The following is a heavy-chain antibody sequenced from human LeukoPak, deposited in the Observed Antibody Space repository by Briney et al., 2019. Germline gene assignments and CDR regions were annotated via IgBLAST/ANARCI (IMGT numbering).Heavy chain of an antibody. V-gene: IGHV1-69*13. CDR2: IIPIFGTA. CDR1: GYTFTSYS. J-gene: IGHJ6*03. CDR3: ARPSSSPYYYYYYYMDV. Sequence: SVKVSCKASGYTFTSYSMNWVRQAPGQGLEWMGGIIPIFGTANYAQKFQGRVTITADESTSTAYMELSSLRSEDTAVYYCARPSSSPYYYYYYYMDVWGKGTTVTISS.